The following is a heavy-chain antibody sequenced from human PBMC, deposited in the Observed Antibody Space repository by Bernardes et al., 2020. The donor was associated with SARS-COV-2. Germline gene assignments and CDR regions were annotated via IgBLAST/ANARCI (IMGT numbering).Heavy chain of an antibody. CDR1: GGSIRSHY. V-gene: IGHV4-59*11. CDR3: ARTARLYDS. D-gene: IGHD2-21*02. J-gene: IGHJ4*02. Sequence: SEPLHLRCAVSGGSIRSHYWSWIRTSPGKGLESIGYISYSGDINYNPSLRSRATIGIDTSKGQFSLKLNSVTAADTAVYYCARTARLYDSWGPGIAVTVSS. CDR2: ISYSGDI.